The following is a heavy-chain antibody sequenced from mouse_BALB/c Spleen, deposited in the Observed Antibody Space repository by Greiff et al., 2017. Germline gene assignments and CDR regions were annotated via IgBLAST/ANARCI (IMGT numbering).Heavy chain of an antibody. CDR3: ARGGYGNYEGAMDY. V-gene: IGHV2-9*02. CDR2: IWAGGST. Sequence: VKVVESGPGLVAPSQSLSITCTVSGFSLTSYGVHWVRQPPGKGLEWLGVIWAGGSTNYNSALMSRLSISKDNSKSQVFLKMNSLQTDDTAMYYCARGGYGNYEGAMDYWGQGTSVTVSS. D-gene: IGHD2-1*01. J-gene: IGHJ4*01. CDR1: GFSLTSYG.